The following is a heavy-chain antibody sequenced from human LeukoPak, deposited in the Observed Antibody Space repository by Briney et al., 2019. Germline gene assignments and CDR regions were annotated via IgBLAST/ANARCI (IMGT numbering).Heavy chain of an antibody. CDR3: ARDRAAFDI. CDR2: ICYSESS. CDR1: AASTSSSSYY. V-gene: IGHV4-39*07. Sequence: PSQTLSPTSTVSAASTSSSSYYWGWIRQPPGKGMQWSGSICYSESSYYNPTLKSQVTISVDTSKNQMSLKLSSVADAYTAVYYCARDRAAFDIWGQGTMVTVSS. J-gene: IGHJ3*02. D-gene: IGHD3-10*01.